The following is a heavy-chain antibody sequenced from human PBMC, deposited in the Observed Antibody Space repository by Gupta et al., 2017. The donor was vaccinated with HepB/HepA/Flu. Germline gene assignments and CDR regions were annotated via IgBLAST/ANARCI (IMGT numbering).Heavy chain of an antibody. Sequence: EVQVLESGGGLVQPGGSLRLSCAASGFIFGSFAMTWVRQAPGKGLEWVSTISGGGTGTYYADSVKGRFTISRDNSKNTVSLQMSSLRADDTAVYYCAKDGRDFGLFDYWGQGTQVTVSS. V-gene: IGHV3-23*01. J-gene: IGHJ4*02. D-gene: IGHD3-10*01. CDR1: GFIFGSFA. CDR3: AKDGRDFGLFDY. CDR2: ISGGGTGT.